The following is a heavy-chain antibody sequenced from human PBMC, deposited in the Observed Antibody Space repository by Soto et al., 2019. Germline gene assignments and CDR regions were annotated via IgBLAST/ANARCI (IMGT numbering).Heavy chain of an antibody. CDR2: ISYDGSNK. D-gene: IGHD5-18*01. J-gene: IGHJ4*02. Sequence: QVQLVESGGGVVQPGRSLRLSCAASGFTFSSYAMHWVRQAPGKGLEWVAVISYDGSNKYYADSVKGRFTISRDNSKNTLYLQMNSLRAEDTAVYYCASALWDTAMVTSLFDYWGQGTLVTVSS. CDR3: ASALWDTAMVTSLFDY. CDR1: GFTFSSYA. V-gene: IGHV3-30-3*01.